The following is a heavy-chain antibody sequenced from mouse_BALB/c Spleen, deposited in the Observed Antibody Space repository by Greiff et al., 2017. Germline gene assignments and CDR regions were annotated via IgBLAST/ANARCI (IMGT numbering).Heavy chain of an antibody. D-gene: IGHD3-2*02. Sequence: EVQGVESGGGLVQPGGSRKLSCAASGFTFSSFGMHWVRQAPEKGLEWVAYISSGSSTIHYADTVKGRFTISRDNPKNTLFLQMTSLRSEDTAMYYCAREQAYFDYWGQGTTLTVSS. CDR1: GFTFSSFG. J-gene: IGHJ2*01. V-gene: IGHV5-17*02. CDR3: AREQAYFDY. CDR2: ISSGSSTI.